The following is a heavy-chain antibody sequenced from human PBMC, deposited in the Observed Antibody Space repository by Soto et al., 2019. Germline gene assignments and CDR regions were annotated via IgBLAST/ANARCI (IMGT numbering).Heavy chain of an antibody. CDR1: GGSISSYY. Sequence: QVQLQESGPGLVKPSETLSLTCTVSGGSISSYYWSWIRQPPGKGLEWIGYIYYSGSTNYNPSLKSRVTISVDTSKNQFSLKLSSVTAADTAVYYCARLYGSCFDYWCQGTLVTVSS. J-gene: IGHJ4*02. V-gene: IGHV4-59*08. CDR2: IYYSGST. D-gene: IGHD3-10*01. CDR3: ARLYGSCFDY.